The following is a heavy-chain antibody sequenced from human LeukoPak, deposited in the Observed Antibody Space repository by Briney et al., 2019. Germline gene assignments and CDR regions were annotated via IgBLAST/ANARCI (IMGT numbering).Heavy chain of an antibody. V-gene: IGHV4-59*08. CDR1: GGAITSDY. J-gene: IGHJ4*02. CDR3: ARHFGDAYRRSFDF. Sequence: SVTLSLTCTVSGGAITSDYWSWVRQPPGKGLDWIGYIHYSGNTNYNPSLKSRVIISIDSSKNQFSLKLSSVTAADTAVYYCARHFGDAYRRSFDFWGQGTLVTVSS. CDR2: IHYSGNT. D-gene: IGHD5-24*01.